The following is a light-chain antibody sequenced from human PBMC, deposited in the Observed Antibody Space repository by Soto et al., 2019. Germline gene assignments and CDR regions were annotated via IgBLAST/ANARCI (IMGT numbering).Light chain of an antibody. CDR2: GAS. J-gene: IGKJ4*01. CDR3: QRYGSSRPRVT. V-gene: IGKV3-20*01. CDR1: QSFSSSY. Sequence: EIVLTQSPGTLSLSPGERATLSCRASQSFSSSYLAWYQQKSGQAPRLLIYGASSRATGIPDRFSGRGSKTDNTLTMSRLEAEDSAGYYYQRYGSSRPRVTFGGGTKVEIK.